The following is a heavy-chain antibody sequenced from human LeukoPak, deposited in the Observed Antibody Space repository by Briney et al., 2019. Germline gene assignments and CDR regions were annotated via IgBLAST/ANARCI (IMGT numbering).Heavy chain of an antibody. V-gene: IGHV4-34*01. CDR1: GGSFSGYY. CDR3: ARGDHGDLDY. Sequence: PSETLSLTCAVYGGSFSGYYWSWIRQPPGKGLEWIGEINHSGSTNYNPSLKSRVTISVDTSKNQFSLKLSSVTAADTAVYYCARGDHGDLDYWGQGTLVTVSS. CDR2: INHSGST. J-gene: IGHJ4*02. D-gene: IGHD4-17*01.